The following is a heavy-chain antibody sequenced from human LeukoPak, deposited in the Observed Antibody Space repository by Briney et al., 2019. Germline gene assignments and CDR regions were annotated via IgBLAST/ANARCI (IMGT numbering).Heavy chain of an antibody. D-gene: IGHD5-18*01. CDR2: IYYSGST. CDR1: GGSISSYY. J-gene: IGHJ6*03. CDR3: ARVRLPPYYYYYYYMDV. V-gene: IGHV4-59*01. Sequence: SETLSLTCTVSGGSISSYYWIWIRQPPGKGLEGSGYIYYSGSTNYNPSLKRRVTISVDTSTNQFSLKLSSVPAADTAVYYCARVRLPPYYYYYYYMDVWGKGTTVTVSS.